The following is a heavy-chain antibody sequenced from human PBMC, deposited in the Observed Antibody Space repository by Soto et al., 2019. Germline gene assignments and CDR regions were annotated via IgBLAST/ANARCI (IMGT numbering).Heavy chain of an antibody. CDR3: ARDPIFGVEGYYGIDV. D-gene: IGHD3-3*01. V-gene: IGHV6-1*01. Sequence: SQTLSLPCAISGDSVSSNSAAWNWIRQSPSRGLEWLGRTYYRSKWYNDYAVSVKSRITINPDTSKNQFSLQLNSVTPEDTAVYYCARDPIFGVEGYYGIDVWGQGTTVTVSS. J-gene: IGHJ6*02. CDR2: TYYRSKWYN. CDR1: GDSVSSNSAA.